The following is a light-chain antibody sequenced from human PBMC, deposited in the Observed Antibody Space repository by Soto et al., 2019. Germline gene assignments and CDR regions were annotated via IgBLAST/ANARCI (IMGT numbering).Light chain of an antibody. CDR3: QKYDRAPAM. CDR2: AAS. J-gene: IGKJ1*01. CDR1: QDIKKF. V-gene: IGKV1-27*01. Sequence: DIQLTQSPSSLSGSLGDRVTITCRASQDIKKFLAWYQQRPGKVPDLLIYAASTLRSGVPSRFSGNASGTDFSFTISSLQPEDVATYYCQKYDRAPAMFGQGTKVDIK.